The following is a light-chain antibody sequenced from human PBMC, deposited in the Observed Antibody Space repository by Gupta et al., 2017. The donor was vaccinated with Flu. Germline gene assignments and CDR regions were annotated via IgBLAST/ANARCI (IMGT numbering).Light chain of an antibody. CDR1: ALTKRY. V-gene: IGLV3-25*03. CDR2: KDT. Sequence: GQTAMITGSGNALTKRYVNWYQQRPGQAPVLIICKDTERPSGIPERFSGSSSETIATLTISRVLAEDEADYYCHSTDTDEAYWVFGGGTKLTV. CDR3: HSTDTDEAYWV. J-gene: IGLJ3*02.